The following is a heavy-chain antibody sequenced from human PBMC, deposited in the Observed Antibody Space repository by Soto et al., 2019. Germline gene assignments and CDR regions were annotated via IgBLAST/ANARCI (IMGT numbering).Heavy chain of an antibody. CDR1: DGSISSGGYS. J-gene: IGHJ4*02. Sequence: QLQLQESGSGLVKPSQTLSLTCAVSDGSISSGGYSWSWIRQPPGKGLEWIGYFYHSGSTYYNPSLKSRVTISVDRSKNQFSLNLSSVTAADTAVYYCARSLTLVGARGYFDYWGQGTLVTVSS. D-gene: IGHD1-26*01. V-gene: IGHV4-30-2*01. CDR3: ARSLTLVGARGYFDY. CDR2: FYHSGST.